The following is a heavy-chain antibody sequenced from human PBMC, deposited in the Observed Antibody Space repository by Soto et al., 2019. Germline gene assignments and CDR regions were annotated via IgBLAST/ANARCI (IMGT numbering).Heavy chain of an antibody. CDR3: ARHSPPPPGWRFDFDI. V-gene: IGHV5-10-1*01. D-gene: IGHD2-15*01. CDR2: IDPSDSYA. Sequence: GESLKISCKGSGYSYTNYWISGVRQMPGKGLEWMGRIDPSDSYANYSPSFQGRVTISADKSISTAYLQWSSLQASDTAIYYCARHSPPPPGWRFDFDIWGPGTMVTVS. J-gene: IGHJ3*02. CDR1: GYSYTNYW.